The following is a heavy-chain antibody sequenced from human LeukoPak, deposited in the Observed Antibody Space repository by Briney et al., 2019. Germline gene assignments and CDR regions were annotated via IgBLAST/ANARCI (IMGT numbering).Heavy chain of an antibody. Sequence: GGSLRLSCAASGFTFSTYGMHWVRQAPGKGLDWVAFIRYDGTNKYYADSVKGRFTISRDNAENTLYLQMNNLRPDDTAFYFCVKEGVEYSYSYGDYWGQGTLVTVSS. J-gene: IGHJ4*02. CDR1: GFTFSTYG. D-gene: IGHD3-16*01. CDR3: VKEGVEYSYSYGDY. V-gene: IGHV3-30*02. CDR2: IRYDGTNK.